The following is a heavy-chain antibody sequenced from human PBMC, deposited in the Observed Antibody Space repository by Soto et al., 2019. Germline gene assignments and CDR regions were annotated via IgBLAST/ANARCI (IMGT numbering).Heavy chain of an antibody. D-gene: IGHD3-10*01. J-gene: IGHJ6*02. V-gene: IGHV1-18*01. Sequence: QVQLVQSGAEVKKPGASVKVSCKASGYTFTSYGISWVRQAPGQGLEWMGWISAYNGNTNYAQKLQGRVTMTTDTXTXTVXMELRSLRSDDTAVDYCARDQGFGESHYYYYGMDVWGQGTTVTVSS. CDR3: ARDQGFGESHYYYYGMDV. CDR1: GYTFTSYG. CDR2: ISAYNGNT.